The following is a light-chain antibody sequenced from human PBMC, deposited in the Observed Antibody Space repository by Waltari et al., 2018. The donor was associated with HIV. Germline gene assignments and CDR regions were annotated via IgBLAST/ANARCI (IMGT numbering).Light chain of an antibody. CDR2: QDR. J-gene: IGLJ2*01. CDR1: NLSNNY. Sequence: SYDLTQAPSLSVSPGPAAKILCSGFNLSNNYVSWYQQKPGQSPLLLIFQDRKRPSGSPERFSGSSSGNTATLTISGTQSVDEADYFCQAWGNNTVVFGGGTKLTVL. V-gene: IGLV3-1*01. CDR3: QAWGNNTVV.